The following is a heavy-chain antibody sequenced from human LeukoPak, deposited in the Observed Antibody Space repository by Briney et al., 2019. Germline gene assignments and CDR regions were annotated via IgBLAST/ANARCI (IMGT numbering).Heavy chain of an antibody. V-gene: IGHV4-39*01. Sequence: PSETLSLTCTVSGGXISSGTYWGWIRQPPGKGLEWIGSVSYTGNTYYNPSLKSRVTISIDTSTNQFSLNLGSVTAADTAVYHCARGVGVTGTFDYWGRGTLVTVSS. CDR3: ARGVGVTGTFDY. D-gene: IGHD6-19*01. CDR1: GGXISSGTY. CDR2: VSYTGNT. J-gene: IGHJ4*02.